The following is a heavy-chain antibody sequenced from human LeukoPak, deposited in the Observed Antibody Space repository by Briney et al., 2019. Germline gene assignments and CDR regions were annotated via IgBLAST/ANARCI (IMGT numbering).Heavy chain of an antibody. D-gene: IGHD3-3*01. CDR2: INSDGSST. V-gene: IGHV3-74*01. CDR1: GFTFSSYW. J-gene: IGHJ4*02. Sequence: PGGSLRLSCAASGFTFSSYWMHWVRQAPGKGLVWVSRINSDGSSTSYADSVKGRFTISRDNPKNTLYLQMDSLRAEDTAVYYCARCPRITIFGVEVDYWGQGTLVTVSS. CDR3: ARCPRITIFGVEVDY.